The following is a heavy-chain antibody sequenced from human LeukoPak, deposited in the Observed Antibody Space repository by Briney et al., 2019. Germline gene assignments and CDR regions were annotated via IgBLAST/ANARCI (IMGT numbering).Heavy chain of an antibody. J-gene: IGHJ4*02. Sequence: PGESLRLSCAASGFTFSSYWMTWVRQAPGKGLEWVANIKQDGSEKYYVDSVKGRFIISRDNAKNSLYLQMNSLRAEDTAVYYCARVHYGDYTFDYWGQGTLVTVSS. V-gene: IGHV3-7*01. D-gene: IGHD4-17*01. CDR1: GFTFSSYW. CDR3: ARVHYGDYTFDY. CDR2: IKQDGSEK.